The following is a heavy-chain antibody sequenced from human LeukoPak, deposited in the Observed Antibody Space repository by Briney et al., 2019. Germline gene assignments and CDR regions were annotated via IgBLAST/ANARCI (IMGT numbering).Heavy chain of an antibody. D-gene: IGHD6-19*01. Sequence: GGSLRLSCAASGFTFSGSAMHWVRQASGKGLEWVGRIGSKANSYATAYAASVKGRFTISRDDSKNTAYLQMNSLKTEDTAVYYCTRRYEQWLVVFGMDAFDIWGQGTMVTVSS. CDR3: TRRYEQWLVVFGMDAFDI. CDR2: IGSKANSYAT. V-gene: IGHV3-73*01. J-gene: IGHJ3*02. CDR1: GFTFSGSA.